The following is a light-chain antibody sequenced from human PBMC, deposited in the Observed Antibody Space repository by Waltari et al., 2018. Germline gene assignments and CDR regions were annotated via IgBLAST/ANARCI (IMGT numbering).Light chain of an antibody. CDR2: EDE. CDR1: DSHIGTNF. Sequence: QSVLTQPPSVSAAPGQKVTISCSGSDSHIGTNFVSLYQQVPGSAPKLLIFEDEKRPSGIPARFSGSKSGTSATLAITGLQPGDEADFYCGTWDTSLSPHVIFGGGTRLTVL. V-gene: IGLV1-51*02. CDR3: GTWDTSLSPHVI. J-gene: IGLJ2*01.